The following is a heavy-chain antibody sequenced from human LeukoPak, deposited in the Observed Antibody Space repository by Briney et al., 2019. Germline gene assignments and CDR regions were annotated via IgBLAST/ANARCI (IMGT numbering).Heavy chain of an antibody. CDR2: INHSGST. Sequence: PSETLSLTCAVYGGSFSGYYWSWIRQPPGKGLEWIGEINHSGSTNYNPSLKSRVTISVDTSKNQFSLKLSSVTAADTAVYYCARVRGYSYRTKLEDYWGQGTLVTVSS. CDR3: ARVRGYSYRTKLEDY. V-gene: IGHV4-34*01. D-gene: IGHD5-18*01. J-gene: IGHJ4*02. CDR1: GGSFSGYY.